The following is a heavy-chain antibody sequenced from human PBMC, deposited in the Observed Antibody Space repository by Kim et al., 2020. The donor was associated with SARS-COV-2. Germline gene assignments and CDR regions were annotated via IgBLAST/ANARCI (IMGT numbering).Heavy chain of an antibody. V-gene: IGHV5-51*01. D-gene: IGHD6-13*01. J-gene: IGHJ3*02. Sequence: YSPSFQGQVTFSADKSTSTAYLQWSSLKASDTAMYYCARPYSTVPLDAFDTWGQGTMVTVSS. CDR3: ARPYSTVPLDAFDT.